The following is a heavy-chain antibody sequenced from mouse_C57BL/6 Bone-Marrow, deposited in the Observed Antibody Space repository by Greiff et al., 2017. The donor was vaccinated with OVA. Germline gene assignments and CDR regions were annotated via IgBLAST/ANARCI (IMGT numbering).Heavy chain of an antibody. J-gene: IGHJ3*01. Sequence: VQLQQPGAELVMPGASVKLSCKASGYTFTSYWMHWVKQRPGQGLEWIGEIDPSDSYTNYNQKFKGKSTLTVDKSSSTAYMQLSSLKSEGSAVYYCASRAYWGQGTLVTVSA. CDR2: IDPSDSYT. V-gene: IGHV1-69*01. CDR3: ASRAY. CDR1: GYTFTSYW.